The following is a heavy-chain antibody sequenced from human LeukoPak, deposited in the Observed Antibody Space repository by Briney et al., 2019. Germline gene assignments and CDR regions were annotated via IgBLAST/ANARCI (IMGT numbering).Heavy chain of an antibody. CDR1: GYTFTSYY. D-gene: IGHD6-6*01. Sequence: ASVKVSCKASGYTFTSYYMHWVRQAPGQGLEWMGIINPSGGSTSYAQKFQGRVTMTRDMSTSTVYMELSSLRSEDTAAYYCASSEYSSSWSDYWGQGTLVTVSS. V-gene: IGHV1-46*01. CDR3: ASSEYSSSWSDY. CDR2: INPSGGST. J-gene: IGHJ4*02.